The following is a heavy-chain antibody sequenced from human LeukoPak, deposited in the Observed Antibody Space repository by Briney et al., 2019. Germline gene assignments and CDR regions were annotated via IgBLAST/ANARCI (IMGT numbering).Heavy chain of an antibody. V-gene: IGHV3-23*01. CDR1: GFTFNNYA. CDR3: AKDPGLYDY. J-gene: IGHJ4*02. CDR2: ISSSGGST. Sequence: GGSLRLSCAASGFTFNNYAMSWVRQAPGKGLEWVSVISSSGGSTYYADSVKGRFTISRDNTKNTLYLQMNSLRAEDTAVYYCAKDPGLYDYWGQGTLVTVSS.